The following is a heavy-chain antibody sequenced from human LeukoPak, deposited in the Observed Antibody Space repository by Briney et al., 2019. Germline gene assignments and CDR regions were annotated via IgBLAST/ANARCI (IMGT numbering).Heavy chain of an antibody. CDR1: GGSISSSSYY. V-gene: IGHV4-39*07. J-gene: IGHJ4*02. CDR2: IYYSGST. CDR3: ARDFGAVGATHPFDY. D-gene: IGHD1-26*01. Sequence: KPSETLSLTCTVSGGSISSSSYYWGWIRQPPGKGLEWIGSIYYSGSTYYNPSLTSQVTISVDTSKNQFSLKLSSVTAADTAVYYCARDFGAVGATHPFDYWGQGTLVTVSS.